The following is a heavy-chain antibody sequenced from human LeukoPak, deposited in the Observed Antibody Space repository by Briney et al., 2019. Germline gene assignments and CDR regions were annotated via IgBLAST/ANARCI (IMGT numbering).Heavy chain of an antibody. V-gene: IGHV3-23*01. D-gene: IGHD3-22*01. J-gene: IGHJ1*01. CDR2: ITPNADRT. CDR1: GFTFS. Sequence: GGSLRLSCAASGFTFSWVRQAPGKGLEWVSFITPNADRTSYADSVEGRFTISRDNPRNTLYMQMNSPRDEDTAVYYCAIMHGYYDGSGYWVQWGQGTLVTVSS. CDR3: AIMHGYYDGSGYWVQ.